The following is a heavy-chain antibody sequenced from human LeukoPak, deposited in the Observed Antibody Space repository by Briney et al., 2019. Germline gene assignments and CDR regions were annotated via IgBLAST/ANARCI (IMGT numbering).Heavy chain of an antibody. J-gene: IGHJ4*02. D-gene: IGHD3-10*01. CDR1: GYTFTTYY. Sequence: ASVKVSCKASGYTFTTYYMHWVRQAPGQGLEWMGIINPSGGSTSNAQKFQGRVTMTRDTSTSTVYMELSSLTSEDTAVYYCARDSLPHYYTSGSQNPADYWGQGTLVTVSS. CDR2: INPSGGST. V-gene: IGHV1-46*01. CDR3: ARDSLPHYYTSGSQNPADY.